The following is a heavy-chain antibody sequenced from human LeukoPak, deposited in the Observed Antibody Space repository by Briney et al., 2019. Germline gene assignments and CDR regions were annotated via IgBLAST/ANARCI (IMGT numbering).Heavy chain of an antibody. V-gene: IGHV3-33*01. CDR2: TRFDGSIK. CDR1: GFIFSDYV. J-gene: IGHJ4*02. D-gene: IGHD1-1*01. Sequence: GGSLRLSCAVSGFIFSDYVFHWVRQAPGKGLEWVAVTRFDGSIKQYADSVKGRFTISRDDSKNTLYLQMNFLKSEDTAVYYCARWGGTRQYYFDYWGQGTLVTVSS. CDR3: ARWGGTRQYYFDY.